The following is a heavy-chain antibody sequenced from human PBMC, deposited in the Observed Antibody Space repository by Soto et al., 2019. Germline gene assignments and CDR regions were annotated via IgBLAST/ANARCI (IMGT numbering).Heavy chain of an antibody. J-gene: IGHJ6*03. CDR1: GGSISSPTYY. CDR2: IFYNGRT. CDR3: ARLEPYYYYMDV. V-gene: IGHV4-39*01. Sequence: PSETLSLTCSVSGGSISSPTYYWGWVRRAPGGGPEWIGNIFYNGRTDYNPSLQSRVTISVDTSKNQFSLRLASVTAADTAVYYCARLEPYYYYMDVWGKGTTVTVSS.